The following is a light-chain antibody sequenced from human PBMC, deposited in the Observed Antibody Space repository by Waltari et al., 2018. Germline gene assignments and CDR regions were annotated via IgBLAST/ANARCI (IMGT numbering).Light chain of an antibody. J-gene: IGKJ4*01. V-gene: IGKV2-28*01. CDR1: QTLLFVNGNDY. CDR3: MQALQPPLS. Sequence: DIVLIQSPLSLSVTPGEPASISCRSSQTLLFVNGNDYLDWYVQKPGQSPQRLITLGSSRAPGVTARFSGSGSGTDFTLEITRVEPEDVGIYYCMQALQPPLSFGGGTRVEI. CDR2: LGS.